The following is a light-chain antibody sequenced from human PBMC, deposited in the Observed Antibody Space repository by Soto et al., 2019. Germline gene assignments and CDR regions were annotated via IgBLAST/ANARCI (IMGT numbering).Light chain of an antibody. J-gene: IGKJ4*01. CDR2: GES. V-gene: IGKV3-15*01. CDR1: QSVSSN. CDR3: QQCNNWPPLN. Sequence: EIGMTQSPATLSVAPGERATLSCMASQSVSSNLALYQQKPGQAPRHLIYGESTMATVIPATFSGSGSGTEITLTLSSLQSEDFAVYFCQQCNNWPPLNFCGGTKVAIK.